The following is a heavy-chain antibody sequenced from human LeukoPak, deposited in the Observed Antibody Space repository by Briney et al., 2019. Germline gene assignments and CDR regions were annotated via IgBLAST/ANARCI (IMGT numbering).Heavy chain of an antibody. CDR2: INANNGAT. V-gene: IGHV1-2*02. CDR3: ARDQNYYDTNTYYGIYC. CDR1: GYTFTGHY. Sequence: GASVKVSCKTSGYTFTGHYIHWVRQAPGQGLEWMGWINANNGATHCAQKFQDRVTMPRDTSISTAYMELSRLTSDDTAVYYCARDQNYYDTNTYYGIYCCGQGTLVTVSS. D-gene: IGHD3-22*01. J-gene: IGHJ4*01.